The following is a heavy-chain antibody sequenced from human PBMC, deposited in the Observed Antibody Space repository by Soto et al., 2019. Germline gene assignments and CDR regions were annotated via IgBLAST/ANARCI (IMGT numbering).Heavy chain of an antibody. CDR3: ARGLLDLYGMDV. Sequence: EVQLVESGGGLVQPGGSLRLSCAASGFTFSSYWMHWVRQAPGKGLVWVSRTSGDGNTINYADSVKGRFTISRDNAKNTLYLQMNSLRAEDTAVYYCARGLLDLYGMDVWGQGTTVTVSS. J-gene: IGHJ6*02. V-gene: IGHV3-74*01. D-gene: IGHD3-3*01. CDR2: TSGDGNTI. CDR1: GFTFSSYW.